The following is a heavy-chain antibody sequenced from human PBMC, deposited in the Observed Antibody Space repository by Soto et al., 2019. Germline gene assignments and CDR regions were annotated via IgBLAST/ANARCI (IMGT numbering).Heavy chain of an antibody. Sequence: PSETLSLTCTVSAGSISSYYWSWIRQPPGKGLEWIGYIYYSGSTNYNPSLKSRVTISVDTSKNQFSLKLSSVSAADTAVYYCARVGSGSGSFDYWGQGTLVTVSS. D-gene: IGHD3-10*01. CDR1: AGSISSYY. CDR3: ARVGSGSGSFDY. V-gene: IGHV4-59*01. J-gene: IGHJ4*02. CDR2: IYYSGST.